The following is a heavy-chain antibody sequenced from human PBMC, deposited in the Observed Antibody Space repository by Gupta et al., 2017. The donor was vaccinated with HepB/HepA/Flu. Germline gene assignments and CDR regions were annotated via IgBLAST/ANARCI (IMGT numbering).Heavy chain of an antibody. Sequence: QVQLVQSGAEVKKPGASVKVSCRISADTITELSLHWVRQPPGKGLQWMGGFDPEDGETVYAQNFQGRVTMTEDPSVDTVYMELGSLSSEDTAVYYCATVGLSEAFDIWGQGTKVTVS. CDR3: ATVGLSEAFDI. CDR1: ADTITELS. V-gene: IGHV1-24*01. CDR2: FDPEDGET. J-gene: IGHJ3*02. D-gene: IGHD3-16*02.